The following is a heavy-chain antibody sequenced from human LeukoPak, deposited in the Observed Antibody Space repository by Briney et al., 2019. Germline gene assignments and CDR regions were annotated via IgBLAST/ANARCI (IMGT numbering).Heavy chain of an antibody. J-gene: IGHJ6*03. Sequence: GGSLRLSCAASGFTFSNYAMSWVRQAPGKGLEWVSAVSGAGGTTYYADSVKGRFTISRDNSKNTLSLQMNSLRAEDTAVYYCAKLYCSSTSCSRGGYMDVWGKGTTVTVSS. CDR3: AKLYCSSTSCSRGGYMDV. V-gene: IGHV3-23*01. CDR2: VSGAGGTT. D-gene: IGHD2-2*01. CDR1: GFTFSNYA.